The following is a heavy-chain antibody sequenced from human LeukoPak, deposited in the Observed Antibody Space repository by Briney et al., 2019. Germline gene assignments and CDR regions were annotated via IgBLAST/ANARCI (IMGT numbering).Heavy chain of an antibody. Sequence: SETLSLTCTVSGYSISRGYDWGWSRQPPGRGLEWIGVIDHGGSTYYTPSLKSRVTISIETSNNSFCLKLSSVTAADTAVYYCARHSSSWTAPPGPSDYWGQGTLVTVSS. D-gene: IGHD6-13*01. CDR2: IDHGGST. CDR1: GYSISRGYD. CDR3: ARHSSSWTAPPGPSDY. J-gene: IGHJ4*02. V-gene: IGHV4-38-2*02.